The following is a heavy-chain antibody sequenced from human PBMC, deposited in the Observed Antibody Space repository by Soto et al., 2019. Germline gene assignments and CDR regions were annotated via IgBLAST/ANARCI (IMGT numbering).Heavy chain of an antibody. D-gene: IGHD2-15*01. Sequence: QVQLQESGPGLVKPSETLSLTCTVSGGSISSYYWSWIRQPPGKGLEWIGYIYDSGSTIYNPSRKRRVTISVDTSKNQFALRLTAVTAADTAVYYCAAAPRYWGQGPLVTVSS. CDR3: AAAPRY. CDR2: IYDSGST. V-gene: IGHV4-59*01. J-gene: IGHJ4*02. CDR1: GGSISSYY.